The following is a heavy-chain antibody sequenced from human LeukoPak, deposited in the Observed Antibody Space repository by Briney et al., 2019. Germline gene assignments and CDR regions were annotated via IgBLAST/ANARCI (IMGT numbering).Heavy chain of an antibody. CDR1: GYTFTSYA. Sequence: ASVQVSCPASGYTFTSYAMHWVRQAPGQMLEWMGWINAGNGNATYTQKFQDRVTFTRDTSASTAYMDLSSLRSEDTAVYYCARVSSGWHGYLDYWGQGTPVTVSS. D-gene: IGHD6-25*01. CDR3: ARVSSGWHGYLDY. CDR2: INAGNGNA. J-gene: IGHJ4*02. V-gene: IGHV1-3*01.